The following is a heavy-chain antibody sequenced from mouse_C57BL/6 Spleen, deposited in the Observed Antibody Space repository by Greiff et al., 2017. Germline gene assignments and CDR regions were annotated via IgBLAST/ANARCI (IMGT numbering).Heavy chain of an antibody. CDR3: ARGDGSSSYWYFDV. Sequence: QVQLQQSGAELVRPGTSVKLSCKASGYTFTSYWMHWVKQRPGQGLEWIGVIDPSDSYTNYNQKFKGKATLTVDTSSSTAYMQLSSLTSEDSAVYYCARGDGSSSYWYFDVWGTGTTVTVSS. J-gene: IGHJ1*03. D-gene: IGHD1-1*01. V-gene: IGHV1-59*01. CDR2: IDPSDSYT. CDR1: GYTFTSYW.